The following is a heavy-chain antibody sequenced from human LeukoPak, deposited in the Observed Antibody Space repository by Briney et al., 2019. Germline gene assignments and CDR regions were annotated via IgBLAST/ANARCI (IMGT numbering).Heavy chain of an antibody. D-gene: IGHD3-10*01. CDR1: GGSISSYY. CDR2: IYYSGST. J-gene: IGHJ5*02. CDR3: ARLISSVWFGELLSWFDP. Sequence: SETLSLTCTVSGGSISSYYWSWIRQPPGKGLEWIGYIYYSGSTNYNPSLKSRVTISVDTSKNQFSLKLSSVTAADTAVYYCARLISSVWFGELLSWFDPWGQGTLVTVSS. V-gene: IGHV4-59*08.